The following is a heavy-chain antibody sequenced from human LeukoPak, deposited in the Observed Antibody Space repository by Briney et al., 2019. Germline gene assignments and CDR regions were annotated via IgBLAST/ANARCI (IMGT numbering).Heavy chain of an antibody. J-gene: IGHJ4*02. D-gene: IGHD1-26*01. CDR3: ARRGARGKKGIDY. Sequence: SETLSLTCAVYGGSFSGYYWSWIRQPPGKGLEWIGEINHSGSTNYNPSLKSRVTISVDTSKNQFSLKLSSVTAADTAVYYCARRGARGKKGIDYWGQGTLVTVPS. CDR2: INHSGST. CDR1: GGSFSGYY. V-gene: IGHV4-34*01.